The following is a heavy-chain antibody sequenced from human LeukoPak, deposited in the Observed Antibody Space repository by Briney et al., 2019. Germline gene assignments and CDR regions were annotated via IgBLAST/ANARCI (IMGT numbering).Heavy chain of an antibody. V-gene: IGHV4-4*07. CDR1: GGSISSYY. D-gene: IGHD4-17*01. CDR3: ARATHYGDYAGTFDY. J-gene: IGHJ4*02. CDR2: IYTSGST. Sequence: PPETLSLTCTVSGGSISSYYWSWIRQPAGKGLEWIGRIYTSGSTNYNPSLKSRVTMSVDTSKNQFSLKLSSVTAADTAVYYCARATHYGDYAGTFDYWGQGTLVTVSS.